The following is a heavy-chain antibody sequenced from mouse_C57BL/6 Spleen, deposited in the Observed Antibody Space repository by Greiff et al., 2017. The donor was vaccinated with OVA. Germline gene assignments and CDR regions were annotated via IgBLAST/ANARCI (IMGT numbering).Heavy chain of an antibody. J-gene: IGHJ4*01. D-gene: IGHD2-3*01. V-gene: IGHV1-72*01. Sequence: QVQLQQPGAELVKPGASVKLSCKASGYTFTSYWMHWVKQRPGRGLEWIGRIDPNRGGTKYNEKFQSKATLTVDKPSSTAYMQLSSLTSEDSAVYYCARGVYDGYYGAMDYWGQGTSVTVSS. CDR1: GYTFTSYW. CDR3: ARGVYDGYYGAMDY. CDR2: IDPNRGGT.